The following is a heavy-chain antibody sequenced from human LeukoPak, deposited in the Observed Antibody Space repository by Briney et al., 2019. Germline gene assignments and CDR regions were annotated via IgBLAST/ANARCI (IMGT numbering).Heavy chain of an antibody. D-gene: IGHD2-15*01. Sequence: GGSLRLSCSASGFTFSNYAMHWVRQAPGKGLEYVSDISSNGGITYYTDSVKGRFTVSRDNSKNMLYLQMNSLRAEDTAVYYCVKDKYPVVVAATLDYWGQGILVTVSS. CDR2: ISSNGGIT. CDR1: GFTFSNYA. CDR3: VKDKYPVVVAATLDY. J-gene: IGHJ4*02. V-gene: IGHV3-64D*09.